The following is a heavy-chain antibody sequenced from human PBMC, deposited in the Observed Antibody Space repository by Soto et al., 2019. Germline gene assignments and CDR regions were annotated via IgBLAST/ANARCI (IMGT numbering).Heavy chain of an antibody. CDR2: ISAGNGNT. D-gene: IGHD1-7*01. Sequence: ASVKVSCKASGYTFTSYNMHWARQAPGQRPEWMGWISAGNGNTRYSQKFEDRLTITRDTSASTVYMELSSLRSEDTAVYYCARWARLELQYPHFDYWGQGTLVTVSS. CDR3: ARWARLELQYPHFDY. J-gene: IGHJ4*02. V-gene: IGHV1-3*01. CDR1: GYTFTSYN.